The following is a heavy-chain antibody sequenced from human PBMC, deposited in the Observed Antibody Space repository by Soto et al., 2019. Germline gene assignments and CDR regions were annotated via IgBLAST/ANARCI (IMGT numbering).Heavy chain of an antibody. CDR3: ARVVPAAMYAFDI. CDR1: GFTFSTYW. V-gene: IGHV3-74*01. D-gene: IGHD2-2*01. J-gene: IGHJ3*02. CDR2: ISESGDIT. Sequence: PGGSLRLSCAASGFTFSTYWMQWVRQVPGEGLVWVSSISESGDITVYADSVKGRFTISRDNAKNSLYLQMNSLRAEDTAVYYCARVVPAAMYAFDIWGQGTMVTVSS.